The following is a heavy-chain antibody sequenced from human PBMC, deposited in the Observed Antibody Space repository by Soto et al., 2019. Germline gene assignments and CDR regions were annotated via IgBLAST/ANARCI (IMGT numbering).Heavy chain of an antibody. J-gene: IGHJ6*02. CDR3: AKKLYSSSWYYYYGMDV. Sequence: PGGSMRVSCAASGYTFSSYARSWVRQATGKGLEWVSAISGSGGSTYYADSVKGRFTISRDNSKNTLYLQMNSLRAEDTAVYYCAKKLYSSSWYYYYGMDVWGQGTTVTVSS. D-gene: IGHD6-13*01. CDR2: ISGSGGST. CDR1: GYTFSSYA. V-gene: IGHV3-23*01.